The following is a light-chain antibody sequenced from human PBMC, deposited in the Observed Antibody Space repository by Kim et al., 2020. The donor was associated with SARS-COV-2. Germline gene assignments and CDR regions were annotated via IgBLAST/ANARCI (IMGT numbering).Light chain of an antibody. V-gene: IGLV2-8*01. Sequence: QSALTQPPSASGSPGQSVTISCIGTSSDVGAYNYVSWYQQHPGKAPKLMIYEVSKRPSGVPDRFSGSKSGNTASLTVSGLQAEDEADYYCSSYAGSNNLGVFGTGTKVTVL. CDR3: SSYAGSNNLGV. J-gene: IGLJ1*01. CDR2: EVS. CDR1: SSDVGAYNY.